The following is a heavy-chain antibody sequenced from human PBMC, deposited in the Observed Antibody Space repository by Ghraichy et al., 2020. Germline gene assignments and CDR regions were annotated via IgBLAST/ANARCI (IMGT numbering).Heavy chain of an antibody. D-gene: IGHD3-3*01. V-gene: IGHV3-23*01. CDR3: AKDMYYDFWGLFDY. Sequence: GGSLRLSCAASGFGFSSYAMGWVRQAPGKGLEWVSGIGGRGGSTDYADSVKGRFTISRDNPKNTLYLQMDGLRAEDTAVYYCAKDMYYDFWGLFDYWGQGALVTVSS. CDR1: GFGFSSYA. J-gene: IGHJ4*02. CDR2: IGGRGGST.